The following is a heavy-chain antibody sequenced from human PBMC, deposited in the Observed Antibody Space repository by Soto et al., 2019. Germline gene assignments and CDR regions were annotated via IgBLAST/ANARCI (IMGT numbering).Heavy chain of an antibody. V-gene: IGHV4-59*12. D-gene: IGHD3-22*01. J-gene: IGHJ4*02. CDR3: ARSDSSGKTRYYFDY. CDR2: IDYSGST. Sequence: SETLSLTCTVSSDSISSYYWIWIRQSPGKGLEWIGYIDYSGSTNYNPSLKSRVTISIDTSKSQFSLKLSSVTVADTAVYYCARSDSSGKTRYYFDYWGQGTLVTVSS. CDR1: SDSISSYY.